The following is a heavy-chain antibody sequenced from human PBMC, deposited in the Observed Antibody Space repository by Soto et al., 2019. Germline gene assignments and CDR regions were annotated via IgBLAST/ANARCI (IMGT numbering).Heavy chain of an antibody. V-gene: IGHV3-7*03. J-gene: IGHJ3*02. CDR3: ARYYDGSGNSDAFDI. CDR1: GFTFSSYW. D-gene: IGHD3-22*01. CDR2: IKYDGSDK. Sequence: VGSLRLSCAASGFTFSSYWMTWVRQAPGKGLEWVTNIKYDGSDKYYVDSVKGRFTISRDNAKKSLYLDMTSLRAEDTAIYYCARYYDGSGNSDAFDIWGQGTMVTVSS.